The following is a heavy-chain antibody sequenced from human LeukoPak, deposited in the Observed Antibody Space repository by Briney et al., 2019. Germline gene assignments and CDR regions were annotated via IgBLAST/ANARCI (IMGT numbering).Heavy chain of an antibody. D-gene: IGHD1-7*01. CDR3: ARAVNYASLYAGRRYYYYMDV. J-gene: IGHJ6*03. CDR2: LFYTGSP. V-gene: IGHV4-38-2*02. CDR1: GHSISSGYY. Sequence: SETLSLTCTVSGHSISSGYYWGWVRQPPGKGLEWIGSLFYTGSPYYNPSLTSRISMSIDTSKNQFSLKLSSVTAADTAVYYCARAVNYASLYAGRRYYYYMDVWGKGTTVTISS.